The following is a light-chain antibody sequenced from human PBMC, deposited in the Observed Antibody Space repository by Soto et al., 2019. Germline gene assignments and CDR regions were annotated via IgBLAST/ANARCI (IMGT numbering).Light chain of an antibody. CDR2: SNN. Sequence: QSVLTQPPSVSAAPGQKVTISCSGSSSNIGNNYVSWYQQLPGTAPRLLMYSNNQRPSGVPGRFSVSKSGTSASLAISGLRSEDEADYYCAAWDGNLSGWVFGGGTKLTVL. J-gene: IGLJ3*02. CDR3: AAWDGNLSGWV. CDR1: SSNIGNNY. V-gene: IGLV1-47*02.